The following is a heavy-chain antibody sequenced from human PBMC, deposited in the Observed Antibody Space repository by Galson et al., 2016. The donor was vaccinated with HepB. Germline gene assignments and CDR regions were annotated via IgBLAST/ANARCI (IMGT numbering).Heavy chain of an antibody. V-gene: IGHV3-9*01. CDR3: AREGSLGAGRGNWFDP. J-gene: IGHJ5*02. Sequence: SLRLSCAASGFTFDDYAMHWVRQAPGKGLEWVSGISWNSGSIGYADSVKGRFTISRDNAKNSLYLQMNSLRAEDTALYYCAREGSLGAGRGNWFDPWGQGILVTVSS. CDR1: GFTFDDYA. CDR2: ISWNSGSI. D-gene: IGHD3-10*01.